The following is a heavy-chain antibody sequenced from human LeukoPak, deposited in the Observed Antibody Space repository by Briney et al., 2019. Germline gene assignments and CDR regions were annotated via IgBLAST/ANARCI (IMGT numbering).Heavy chain of an antibody. V-gene: IGHV4-34*01. Sequence: SEALSLTCGVYCGFFSGCYWMWFRQPPREGLEWIGEINHSGSTNYNPSLKSRVTISVDTSKNQFSLKVRSVTAADTAVFYCARRAFPRCYSLWGQGTLVTVSS. J-gene: IGHJ4*02. CDR2: INHSGST. CDR3: ARRAFPRCYSL. CDR1: CGFFSGCY. D-gene: IGHD2-15*01.